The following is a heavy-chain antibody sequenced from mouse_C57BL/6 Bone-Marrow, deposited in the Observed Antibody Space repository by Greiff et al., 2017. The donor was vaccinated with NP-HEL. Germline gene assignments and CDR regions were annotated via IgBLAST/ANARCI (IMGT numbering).Heavy chain of an antibody. V-gene: IGHV1-72*01. CDR2: IDPNSGGT. Sequence: QQSCKASGYTFTSYWMHWVKQRPGRGLEWIGRIDPNSGGTKYNEKFKSKATLTVDKPSSTAYMQLSSLTSEDSAVYYCLLRYAMDYWGQGTSVTVSS. D-gene: IGHD1-1*01. J-gene: IGHJ4*01. CDR3: LLRYAMDY. CDR1: GYTFTSYW.